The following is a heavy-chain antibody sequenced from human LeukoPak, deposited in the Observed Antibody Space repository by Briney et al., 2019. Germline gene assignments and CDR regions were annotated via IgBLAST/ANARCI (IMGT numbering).Heavy chain of an antibody. V-gene: IGHV5-51*01. CDR2: IYPGDSDT. CDR1: GYSFTSYR. J-gene: IGHJ6*03. Sequence: GESLKISCKGSGYSFTSYRIGWVRQMPGKGLEWMGIIYPGDSDTRYSPSFQGQVTISADKSISTAYLQWSSLKASDTAMYYCARTGGSGSYYNGPGFRYYYYMDVWGKGTTVTVSS. CDR3: ARTGGSGSYYNGPGFRYYYYMDV. D-gene: IGHD3-10*01.